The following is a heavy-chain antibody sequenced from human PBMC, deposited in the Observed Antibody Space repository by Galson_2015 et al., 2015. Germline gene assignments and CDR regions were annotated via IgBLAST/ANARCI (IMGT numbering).Heavy chain of an antibody. D-gene: IGHD3-10*01. CDR3: ARGDYGSGSDIPIWGPRSDYYYNYSMDV. J-gene: IGHJ6*02. Sequence: SETLSLTCTVSGGSISDYYWSWIRQPPGKGLEWIGYIYYSGSTNYNPSLKSRVTISVDTSKNQFSLKLSSVTTADTALYYCARGDYGSGSDIPIWGPRSDYYYNYSMDVWGQGTTVTVSS. CDR1: GGSISDYY. V-gene: IGHV4-59*01. CDR2: IYYSGST.